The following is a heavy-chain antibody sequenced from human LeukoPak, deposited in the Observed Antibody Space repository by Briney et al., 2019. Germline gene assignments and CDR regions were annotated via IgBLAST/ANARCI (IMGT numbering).Heavy chain of an antibody. CDR2: IYYSGST. J-gene: IGHJ5*02. CDR1: GGSFSGYY. V-gene: IGHV4-59*01. CDR3: ARDRVVPWFDP. Sequence: SETLSLTFAVYGGSFSGYYWSWIRQPPGKGLEWIGYIYYSGSTNYNPSLKSRVTISVDTSKNQFSLKLSSVTAADTAVYYCARDRVVPWFDPWGQGTLVTVSS. D-gene: IGHD3-10*01.